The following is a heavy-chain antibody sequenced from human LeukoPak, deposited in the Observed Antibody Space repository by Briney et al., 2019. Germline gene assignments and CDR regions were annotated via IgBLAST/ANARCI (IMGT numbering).Heavy chain of an antibody. CDR3: ARAVSGSYYFDY. Sequence: GGSLRLSCAASGFTVSSNYMNWVRQVPGKGLEWVSVIYSGDTTYYADSVKGRFTISRDNSKNTLYLQMNSLRAEDTAVYYCARAVSGSYYFDYWGQGTLVTVSS. CDR2: IYSGDTT. D-gene: IGHD1-26*01. V-gene: IGHV3-53*01. J-gene: IGHJ4*02. CDR1: GFTVSSNY.